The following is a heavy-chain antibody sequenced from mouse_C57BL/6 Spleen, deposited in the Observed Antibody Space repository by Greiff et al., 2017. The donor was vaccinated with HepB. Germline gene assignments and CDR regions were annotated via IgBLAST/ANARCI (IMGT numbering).Heavy chain of an antibody. V-gene: IGHV1-80*01. CDR2: IYPGDGDT. CDR1: GYAFSSYW. J-gene: IGHJ4*01. Sequence: QVQLQQSGAELVKPGASVKISCKASGYAFSSYWMNWVKQRPGKGLEWIGQIYPGDGDTNYNGKFKGKATLTADKSSSTAYMQLSSLTSEDSAVYFCARCHYYGSSRLYAMDYWSQGTSVTVSS. CDR3: ARCHYYGSSRLYAMDY. D-gene: IGHD1-1*01.